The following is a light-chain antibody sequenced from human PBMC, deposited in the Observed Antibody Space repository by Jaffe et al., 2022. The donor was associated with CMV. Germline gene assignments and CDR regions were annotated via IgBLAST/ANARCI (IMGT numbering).Light chain of an antibody. Sequence: QSALTQPASVSGSPGQSITISCTGTSNDVGGYNFVSWYQQHPGKAPKLIIYDVSNRPSGVSNRFSGSKSGNTASLTISGLQAEDEADFYCSSYTSRSTQIFGGGTKLTVL. CDR1: SNDVGGYNF. CDR3: SSYTSRSTQI. V-gene: IGLV2-14*03. CDR2: DVS. J-gene: IGLJ2*01.